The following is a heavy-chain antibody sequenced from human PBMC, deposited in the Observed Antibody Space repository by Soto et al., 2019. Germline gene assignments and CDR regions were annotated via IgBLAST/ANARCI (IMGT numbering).Heavy chain of an antibody. CDR1: GFTFSSYG. D-gene: IGHD2-8*01. V-gene: IGHV3-33*01. Sequence: QVQLVESGGGVGQPGRSLRLSCAASGFTFSSYGMHWVRQAPGKGLEWVAVIWYDGSNKYYADSVKGRFTISRDNSKNTLYLQMNSLRAEDTAVYYCARDGNMVYLDYWGQGPLVTVSS. CDR3: ARDGNMVYLDY. J-gene: IGHJ4*02. CDR2: IWYDGSNK.